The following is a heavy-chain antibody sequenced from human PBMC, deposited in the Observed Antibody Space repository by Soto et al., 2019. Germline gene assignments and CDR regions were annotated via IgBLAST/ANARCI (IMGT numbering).Heavy chain of an antibody. CDR2: IIPFFNTP. D-gene: IGHD1-26*01. J-gene: IGHJ4*02. Sequence: QVQLVQSGAEVKRPGSSVRVSCKASEDTFSSYAISWVRQAPGQGLDWMGGIIPFFNTPNYAKKFQGRVTITADESMSTAYMELSSLRSEDTAMYYCAGESAYGGNPLAFLYWGQGTLVTVSS. CDR1: EDTFSSYA. CDR3: AGESAYGGNPLAFLY. V-gene: IGHV1-69*01.